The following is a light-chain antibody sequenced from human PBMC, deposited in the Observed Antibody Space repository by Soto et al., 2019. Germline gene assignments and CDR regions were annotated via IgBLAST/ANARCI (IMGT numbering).Light chain of an antibody. J-gene: IGKJ2*01. CDR3: PQYHIWYT. CDR1: QSVSIN. V-gene: IGKV3-15*01. Sequence: EIVMTQSPATLSVSPGERVILSCRASQSVSINLAWFQQKPGQAPRLLIYAASTRATGIPARFSGSGSGTEFTLTISSLQSEDFAVYYCPQYHIWYTFGQGTELEIK. CDR2: AAS.